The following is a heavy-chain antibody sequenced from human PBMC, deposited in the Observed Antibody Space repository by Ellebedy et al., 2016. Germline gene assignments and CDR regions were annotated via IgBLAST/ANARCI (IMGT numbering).Heavy chain of an antibody. CDR2: ISYDGSNK. CDR3: AKDQKWRWLQLTSPFDY. J-gene: IGHJ4*02. D-gene: IGHD5-24*01. CDR1: GFTFSSYG. Sequence: GESLKISXAASGFTFSSYGMHWVRQAPGKGLEWVAVISYDGSNKYYADSVKGRFTISRDNSKNTLYLQMNSLRAEDTAVYYCAKDQKWRWLQLTSPFDYWGQGTLVTVSS. V-gene: IGHV3-30*18.